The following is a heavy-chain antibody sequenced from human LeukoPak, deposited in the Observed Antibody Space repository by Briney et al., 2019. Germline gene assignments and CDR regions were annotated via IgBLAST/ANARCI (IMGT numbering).Heavy chain of an antibody. CDR2: IDRDGSRI. CDR1: GFTFSSYW. J-gene: IGHJ6*02. D-gene: IGHD2-2*01. CDR3: ARASCYLRNCYYYGMDV. Sequence: GGSLRLSCAVSGFTFSSYWMHWVRQAPGRGLVWVSRIDRDGSRINYADSVKGRFTISRDNGKNTLFLQMNSLRDEDTAVYYCARASCYLRNCYYYGMDVWGQGTTVTVSS. V-gene: IGHV3-74*01.